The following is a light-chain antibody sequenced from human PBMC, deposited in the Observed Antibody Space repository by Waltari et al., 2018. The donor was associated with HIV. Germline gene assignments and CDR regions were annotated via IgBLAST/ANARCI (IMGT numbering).Light chain of an antibody. V-gene: IGKV1-5*03. CDR2: ETS. CDR3: LQTYSTTWT. CDR1: YDVSTW. Sequence: DIEVTQSPSTLSASVGDTVYVTCRADYDVSTWLAWYQQRPGKAPKLLIYETSILESGVPSIFSGSRPGTDFTLTNSSLQPEDSATYYCLQTYSTTWTFGQGTKVEIK. J-gene: IGKJ1*01.